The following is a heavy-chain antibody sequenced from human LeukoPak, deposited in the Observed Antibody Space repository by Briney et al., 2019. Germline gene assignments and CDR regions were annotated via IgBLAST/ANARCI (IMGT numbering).Heavy chain of an antibody. CDR1: GFTFSSYS. CDR3: ARDGDIVVVPAAIRYYYYGMDV. J-gene: IGHJ6*04. Sequence: GGSLRLSCAASGFTFSSYSMNWVRQAPGKGLEWVSSISSSSSHIYYADSVKGRFTISRDNAKNSLYLQMNSLRAEDTAVYYCARDGDIVVVPAAIRYYYYGMDVWGKGTTVTVSS. CDR2: ISSSSSHI. D-gene: IGHD2-2*01. V-gene: IGHV3-21*01.